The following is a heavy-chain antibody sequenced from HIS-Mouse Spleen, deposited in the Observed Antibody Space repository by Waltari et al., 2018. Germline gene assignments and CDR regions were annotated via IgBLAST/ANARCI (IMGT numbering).Heavy chain of an antibody. J-gene: IGHJ4*02. Sequence: QVQLQESGPGLVKPSETLSLTCTVSGGSISSSYWSWIRQPPGKGLGWIGDIYYSGSTNYNPSLKSRVTISVDTSKNQFSLKLSAVTAADTAVYYCARVSCRERYFDYWGQGTLVTVSS. CDR1: GGSISSSY. CDR3: ARVSCRERYFDY. CDR2: IYYSGST. V-gene: IGHV4-59*01. D-gene: IGHD1-1*01.